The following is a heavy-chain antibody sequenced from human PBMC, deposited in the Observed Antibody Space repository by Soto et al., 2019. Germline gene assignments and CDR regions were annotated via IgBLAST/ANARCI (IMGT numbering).Heavy chain of an antibody. V-gene: IGHV3-23*01. Sequence: GGSLRLSCAASGFTFSSYAMGWVRQSPGKGLEWVSAISGSGSNTYYADSVKGRFTISRDNSKNTLFLQMNSLRAEDTAVYYCAKDIDGATYYDFWHYWGQGTLVTVSS. CDR2: ISGSGSNT. CDR1: GFTFSSYA. CDR3: AKDIDGATYYDFWHY. D-gene: IGHD3-3*01. J-gene: IGHJ4*02.